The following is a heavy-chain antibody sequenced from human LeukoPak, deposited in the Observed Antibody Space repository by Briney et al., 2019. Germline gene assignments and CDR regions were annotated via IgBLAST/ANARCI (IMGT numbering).Heavy chain of an antibody. CDR2: IIPILGIA. D-gene: IGHD5-12*01. Sequence: GASVKVSCKVSGGTFSSYAISWVRQAPGQGLEWMGRIIPILGIANYAQKFQGRVTITADKSTSTAYMELSSLRSEDTAVYYCARERDGYRAFDYWGQGTLVTVSS. CDR3: ARERDGYRAFDY. CDR1: GGTFSSYA. J-gene: IGHJ4*02. V-gene: IGHV1-69*04.